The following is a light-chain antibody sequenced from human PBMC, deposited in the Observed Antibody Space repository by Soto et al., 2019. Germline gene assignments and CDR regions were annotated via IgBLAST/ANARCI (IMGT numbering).Light chain of an antibody. CDR2: DVT. J-gene: IGLJ2*01. V-gene: IGLV2-11*01. CDR1: ISDVAGYNY. Sequence: SVLTQPRSVSGSPGQSVTISCTGTISDVAGYNYVSWYQHHPGKAPKLLISDVTKRPSWVPDRFSGSKSGSTASLTISELQAEDEADYYCSSYAGSNNLVFGGGTKVTV. CDR3: SSYAGSNNLV.